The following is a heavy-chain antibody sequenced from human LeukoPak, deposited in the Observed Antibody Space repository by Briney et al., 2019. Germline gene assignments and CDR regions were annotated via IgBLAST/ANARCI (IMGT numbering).Heavy chain of an antibody. CDR1: GYTLTELS. Sequence: GAPVKVSCKVSGYTLTELSMHWVRRAHGKGREWMGGFDPEDGETIYAQKFQGRVTMTEDTSTDTAYMELSSLRSEDTAVYYCATDLVAPNDYWGQGTLVTVSS. D-gene: IGHD2-15*01. CDR2: FDPEDGET. CDR3: ATDLVAPNDY. J-gene: IGHJ4*02. V-gene: IGHV1-24*01.